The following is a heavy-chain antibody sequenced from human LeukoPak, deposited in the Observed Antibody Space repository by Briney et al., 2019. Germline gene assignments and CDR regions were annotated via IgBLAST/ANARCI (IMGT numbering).Heavy chain of an antibody. Sequence: SETLSLTCAVSGGSFSGYYWSWIRQPPRKGLEWVGEINHRGSTNYNPSLKRRVTISVDTSKNQFSLKLSSVTAADTAVYYCARGPRRITIFGVVIIQEDAIDIGGQGRMVTLS. D-gene: IGHD3-3*01. V-gene: IGHV4-34*01. CDR3: ARGPRRITIFGVVIIQEDAIDI. CDR1: GGSFSGYY. CDR2: INHRGST. J-gene: IGHJ3*02.